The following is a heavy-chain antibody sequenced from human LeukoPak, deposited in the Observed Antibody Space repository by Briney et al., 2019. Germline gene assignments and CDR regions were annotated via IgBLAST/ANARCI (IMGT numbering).Heavy chain of an antibody. J-gene: IGHJ1*01. CDR2: IYSGGST. D-gene: IGHD2-21*02. V-gene: IGHV3-53*01. Sequence: GGSLRLSCAASGFSVSSNYMSWVRQAPGKGLEWVSVIYSGGSTYYADSVKGRFTISRDNSKNTLYPQMKSLRAEDTAVYYCARTDETAPAEDFQHWGQGTLVTVSS. CDR3: ARTDETAPAEDFQH. CDR1: GFSVSSNY.